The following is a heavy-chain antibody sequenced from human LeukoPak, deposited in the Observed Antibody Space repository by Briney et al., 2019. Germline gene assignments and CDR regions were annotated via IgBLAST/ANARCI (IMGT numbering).Heavy chain of an antibody. CDR3: ATDRGWRTSGYYLYYFEY. V-gene: IGHV3-7*01. J-gene: IGHJ4*02. Sequence: GGSLRLSCAASGFTFSSYWMSWVRQTPEKGLEWVANIKQDGYEKYHVDSVRGRFTISRDNTKNLLYLQMSSLRAEDTAVYYCATDRGWRTSGYYLYYFEYWGQGTLVTFSS. CDR1: GFTFSSYW. D-gene: IGHD3-3*01. CDR2: IKQDGYEK.